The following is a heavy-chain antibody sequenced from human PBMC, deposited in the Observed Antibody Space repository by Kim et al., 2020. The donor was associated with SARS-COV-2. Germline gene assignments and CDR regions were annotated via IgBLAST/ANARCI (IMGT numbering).Heavy chain of an antibody. CDR1: GFTFSSYG. CDR3: AKDLSIAAAATPYAFDI. Sequence: GGSLRLSCAASGFTFSSYGMHWVRQAPGKGLEWVAVISYDGSNKYYADSVKGRFTISRDNSKNTLYLQMNSLRAEDTAVYYCAKDLSIAAAATPYAFDIWGQGTMVTVSS. J-gene: IGHJ3*02. V-gene: IGHV3-30*18. D-gene: IGHD6-13*01. CDR2: ISYDGSNK.